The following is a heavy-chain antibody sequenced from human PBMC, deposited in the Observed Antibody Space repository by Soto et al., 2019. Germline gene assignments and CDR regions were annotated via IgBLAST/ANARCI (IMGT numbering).Heavy chain of an antibody. V-gene: IGHV3-23*01. CDR2: ISGSGGST. CDR1: GFTFISYA. J-gene: IGHJ4*02. Sequence: GGALRLSCAASGFTFISYAMSWVLQAPGKGLEWVSAISGSGGSTYYADSVKGRFTIPRDNSKNTLYLQMNSLRAGDTAVYYCAKDVVVVVAATIDFEYWGQGTLVTVSS. D-gene: IGHD2-15*01. CDR3: AKDVVVVVAATIDFEY.